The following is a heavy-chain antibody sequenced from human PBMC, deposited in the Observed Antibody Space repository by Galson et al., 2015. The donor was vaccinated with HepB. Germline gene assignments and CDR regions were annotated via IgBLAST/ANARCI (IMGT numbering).Heavy chain of an antibody. J-gene: IGHJ4*02. D-gene: IGHD3-22*01. Sequence: SLRLSCAASGFTFSSYEMNWVRQAPGKGLEWVSYISSSGSTIYYADSVKGRFTISRDNAKNSLYLQMNSLRAEDTAVYYCARAGHSSGSWDYFDYWGQGTLVTVSS. CDR2: ISSSGSTI. CDR3: ARAGHSSGSWDYFDY. CDR1: GFTFSSYE. V-gene: IGHV3-48*03.